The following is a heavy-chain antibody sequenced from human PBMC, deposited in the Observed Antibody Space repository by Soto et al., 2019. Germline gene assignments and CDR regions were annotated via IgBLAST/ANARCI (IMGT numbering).Heavy chain of an antibody. V-gene: IGHV3-30-3*01. D-gene: IGHD2-2*01. CDR3: ARPYCRSTRCYLYYYGMHV. CDR2: ISSDGSHQ. J-gene: IGHJ6*02. CDR1: GFTFSVSA. Sequence: QVQVVESGGGVVQPGTSLRLSCAASGFTFSVSAIHWVRQAPGKGLEWVAVISSDGSHQYYADSVRGRFTISRDNPKNTLYLQMNSLRAEDTAVYYCARPYCRSTRCYLYYYGMHVWGPGTTVTVSS.